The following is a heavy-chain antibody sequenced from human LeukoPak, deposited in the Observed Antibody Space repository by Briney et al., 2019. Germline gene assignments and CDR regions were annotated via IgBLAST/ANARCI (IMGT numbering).Heavy chain of an antibody. CDR1: GVIVSRNF. Sequence: TRGSLRLSCAASGVIVSRNFMSWVRQAPGKGLQWVAIMYAGGTTDYSESVRGRFHISRDTSNNTLSLQMNSLRAEDTAVYYCARGSGSGWPLDRWGQGTLVTVSS. CDR3: ARGSGSGWPLDR. CDR2: MYAGGTT. V-gene: IGHV3-53*01. J-gene: IGHJ5*02. D-gene: IGHD6-19*01.